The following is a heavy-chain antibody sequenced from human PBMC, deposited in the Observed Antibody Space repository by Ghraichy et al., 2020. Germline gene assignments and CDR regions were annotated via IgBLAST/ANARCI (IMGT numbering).Heavy chain of an antibody. V-gene: IGHV3-48*02. D-gene: IGHD4-23*01. CDR3: ARGSTVVRYYYYDGMDV. CDR1: GFTFSSYS. J-gene: IGHJ6*02. CDR2: ITSSSRFI. Sequence: LSLTCVASGFTFSSYSMNWVRQAPGKGLEWVSYITSSSRFISYADSVKGRFTVSRDNGQNSLYPQMKSLRDEDTAVYYCARGSTVVRYYYYDGMDVWGQGTTVTVSS.